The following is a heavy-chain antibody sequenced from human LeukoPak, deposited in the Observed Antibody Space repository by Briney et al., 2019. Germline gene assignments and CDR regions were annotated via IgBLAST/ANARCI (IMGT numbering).Heavy chain of an antibody. CDR3: ARDRAGTDGMDV. CDR2: SNPNSGGT. CDR1: GYTLTGYY. J-gene: IGHJ6*02. V-gene: IGHV1-2*02. D-gene: IGHD6-13*01. Sequence: ASVKVSCKASGYTLTGYYMHWVRQAPGQGLEWMGRSNPNSGGTNYAQKFQGRVTMTRDTSISTAYMELSRLRSDDTAVYYCARDRAGTDGMDVWGQGTTVTVSS.